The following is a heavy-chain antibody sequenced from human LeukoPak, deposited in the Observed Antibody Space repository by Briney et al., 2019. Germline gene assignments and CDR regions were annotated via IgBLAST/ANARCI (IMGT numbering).Heavy chain of an antibody. V-gene: IGHV3-66*01. CDR1: GFTVSSNY. J-gene: IGHJ6*02. D-gene: IGHD5-12*01. CDR2: IYSGGST. Sequence: GGSLRLSCAASGFTVSSNYMSWVRQAPGKGLEWVSVIYSGGSTYYADSVKGRFTISRDNSKNTLYLQMNSLRAEDTAVYYCARDRYSGYVLDGMDVWGQGTTVTVSS. CDR3: ARDRYSGYVLDGMDV.